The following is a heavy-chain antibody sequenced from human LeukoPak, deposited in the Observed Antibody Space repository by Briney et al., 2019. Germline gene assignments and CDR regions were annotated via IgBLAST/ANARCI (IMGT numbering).Heavy chain of an antibody. V-gene: IGHV7-4-1*02. CDR3: ARDLRPYYGPGTYYNVFDY. CDR2: INTNTGNP. Sequence: ASVKVSCKASGYTFSNYAMNWVRQAPGQGLEWMGWINTNTGNPTYAQGFTGRFVFSLDTSVSTAYLQISSLKAEDTAVYYCARDLRPYYGPGTYYNVFDYWGQGTLVTVSS. J-gene: IGHJ4*02. CDR1: GYTFSNYA. D-gene: IGHD3-10*01.